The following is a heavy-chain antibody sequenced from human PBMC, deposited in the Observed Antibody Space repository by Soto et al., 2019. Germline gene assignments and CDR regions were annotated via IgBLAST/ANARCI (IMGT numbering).Heavy chain of an antibody. V-gene: IGHV1-18*04. CDR1: GYIFSDYG. CDR3: AKRTSGTTWGESDY. J-gene: IGHJ4*02. D-gene: IGHD4-17*01. CDR2: ISGYSGNA. Sequence: QVQVMQPGAEVKKPGDSLKVSCKTSGYIFSDYGINWVRQAPGQGLEWMGWISGYSGNANLAQKLQGRVTMTTDKSTRTAYMELRRLRSDDTAVYYCAKRTSGTTWGESDYWGQGTLVTVSS.